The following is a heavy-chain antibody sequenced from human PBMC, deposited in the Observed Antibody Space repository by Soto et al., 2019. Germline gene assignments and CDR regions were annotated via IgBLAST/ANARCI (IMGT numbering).Heavy chain of an antibody. V-gene: IGHV5-51*01. CDR2: IFPGDSDT. Sequence: GESLKISCKAIGYTFTNYWIGWVRQTPGKGLEWMGIIFPGDSDTRYNPSFEGQVTVSADESISTAYLQWNTLKASDTAMYYCVRPNFGALTHFDFWGQGTLVTVFS. J-gene: IGHJ4*02. D-gene: IGHD3-16*01. CDR3: VRPNFGALTHFDF. CDR1: GYTFTNYW.